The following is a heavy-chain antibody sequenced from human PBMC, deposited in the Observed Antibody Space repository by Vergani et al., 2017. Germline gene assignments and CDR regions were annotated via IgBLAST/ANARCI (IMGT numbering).Heavy chain of an antibody. V-gene: IGHV3-21*01. J-gene: IGHJ4*02. CDR3: AKDHIVVVTGPYYFDY. D-gene: IGHD2-21*02. CDR1: GFTFSSYS. Sequence: EVQLVESGGGLVQPGGSLRLSCAASGFTFSSYSMNWVRQAPGKGLEWVSSISSSSSYIYYADSVKGRFTISRDNAKNSLYLQMNSLRAEDTAVYYCAKDHIVVVTGPYYFDYWGQGTLVTVSS. CDR2: ISSSSSYI.